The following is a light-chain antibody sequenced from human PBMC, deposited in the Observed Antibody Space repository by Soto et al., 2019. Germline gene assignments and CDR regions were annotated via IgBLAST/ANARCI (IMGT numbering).Light chain of an antibody. CDR2: DSS. J-gene: IGKJ2*01. CDR3: QQYSYWPRYS. CDR1: QSVASD. V-gene: IGKV3-15*01. Sequence: ESVLTQSPATLSVSPGERVTISCRASQSVASDLAWYQQKPGQGPRLLIYDSSTRAPGIPARFSGSGSGTQFSLTISSLQSEDFAVYYCQQYSYWPRYSFGQGTKLEIK.